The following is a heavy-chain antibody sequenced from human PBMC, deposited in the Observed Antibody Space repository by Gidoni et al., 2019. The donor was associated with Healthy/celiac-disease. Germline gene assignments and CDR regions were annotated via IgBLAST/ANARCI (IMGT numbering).Heavy chain of an antibody. V-gene: IGHV3-23*01. J-gene: IGHJ4*02. Sequence: EGQRLEAGGGLVEPGGALRVSCAASGCTVSSCAMSWVRQAPGKGLEWVSAISGSGGSTYYADSVTGRFTISRDNSKNTLYLQMNSLRAEDTAVYYCAKDLSSYYGSGSHFDYWGQGTLVTVSS. CDR3: AKDLSSYYGSGSHFDY. D-gene: IGHD3-10*01. CDR2: ISGSGGST. CDR1: GCTVSSCA.